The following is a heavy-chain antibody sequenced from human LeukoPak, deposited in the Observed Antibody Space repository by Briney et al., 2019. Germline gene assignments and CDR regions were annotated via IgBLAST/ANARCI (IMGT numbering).Heavy chain of an antibody. CDR2: IYYSGST. CDR1: GGSIRSGGYY. J-gene: IGHJ4*02. Sequence: SETLSLTCTVSGGSIRSGGYYWSWIRQHPGKGLELIGYIYYSGSTYYNPALKSRVTISVATSKNQFSLKLSSVTAADSAVYYCASSKQLVLLFYWGQGTLVTVSS. V-gene: IGHV4-31*03. D-gene: IGHD6-13*01. CDR3: ASSKQLVLLFY.